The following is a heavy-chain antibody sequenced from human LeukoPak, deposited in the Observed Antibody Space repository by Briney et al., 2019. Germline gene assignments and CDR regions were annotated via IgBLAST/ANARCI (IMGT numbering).Heavy chain of an antibody. J-gene: IGHJ4*02. Sequence: GESLKISCECSGYIFTNYWIGWVRQMPGKGLEWMGIIYPGDSDTRYSPSFQGQVTISADKSISTTYLQWSSLKASDTAMYYCARHLISLGYDYWGQGTLVTVSS. V-gene: IGHV5-51*01. CDR2: IYPGDSDT. CDR3: ARHLISLGYDY. CDR1: GYIFTNYW. D-gene: IGHD7-27*01.